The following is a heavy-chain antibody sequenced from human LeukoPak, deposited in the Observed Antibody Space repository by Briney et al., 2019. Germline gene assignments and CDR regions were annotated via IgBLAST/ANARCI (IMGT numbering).Heavy chain of an antibody. J-gene: IGHJ4*02. CDR2: ISYDGSNK. V-gene: IGHV3-30*03. CDR3: AGYGGNSF. Sequence: GGSLRLSCAASGFTFSSYGMHWVRQAPGKGLEWVAVISYDGSNKYYADSVKGRFTISRDNSKNTLYLQMNSLRADDTAVYYCAGYGGNSFWGQGTLVTVSS. D-gene: IGHD4-23*01. CDR1: GFTFSSYG.